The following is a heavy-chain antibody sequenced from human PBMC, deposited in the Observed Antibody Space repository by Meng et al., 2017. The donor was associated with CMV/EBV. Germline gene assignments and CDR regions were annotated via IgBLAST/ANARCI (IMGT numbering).Heavy chain of an antibody. V-gene: IGHV3-48*04. D-gene: IGHD3-22*01. CDR2: ISSSSSTI. CDR3: ASWIDDRSGHFDY. CDR1: GFTFSSYS. Sequence: GESLKISCAASGFTFSSYSMNWVRQAPGKGLEWVSYISSSSSTIYYADSVKGRFTISRDNAKNSLYLQMNSLRAEDTAVYYCASWIDDRSGHFDYWGQGTLVTVSS. J-gene: IGHJ4*02.